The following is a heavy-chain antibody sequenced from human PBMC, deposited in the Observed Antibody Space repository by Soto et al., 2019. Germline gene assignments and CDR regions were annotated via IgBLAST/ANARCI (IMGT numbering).Heavy chain of an antibody. CDR1: GGSISRGGYF. CDR2: IYYSGST. D-gene: IGHD3-16*01. Sequence: PSETLSLTCTVSGGSISRGGYFWSWIRQHPGEGLEWIAYIYYSGSTYYNPSLKSRISISVDTSKNQFSLRLSSVTAADTAVYYCAGGYYAMDVWGQGTTVTVSS. CDR3: AGGYYAMDV. V-gene: IGHV4-31*03. J-gene: IGHJ6*02.